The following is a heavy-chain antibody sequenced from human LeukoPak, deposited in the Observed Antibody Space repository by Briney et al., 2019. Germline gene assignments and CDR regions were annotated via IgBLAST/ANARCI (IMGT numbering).Heavy chain of an antibody. J-gene: IGHJ4*02. CDR3: ARGRSYYNNHALDFDY. CDR1: GGSFSGYY. Sequence: SETLSLTCAVHGGSFSGYYWSWIRQPPGKGLEWIGEINHSGSTNYNPSLKSRVTISVDTSKNQFSLKLSSVTAADTAVYYCARGRSYYNNHALDFDYWGQGTLVTVSS. CDR2: INHSGST. D-gene: IGHD4-11*01. V-gene: IGHV4-34*01.